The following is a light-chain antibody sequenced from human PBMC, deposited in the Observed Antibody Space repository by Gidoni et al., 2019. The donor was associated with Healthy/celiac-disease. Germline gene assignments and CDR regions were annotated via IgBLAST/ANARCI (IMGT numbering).Light chain of an antibody. J-gene: IGKJ1*01. CDR3: QQYYSTPPT. CDR1: QGISNS. V-gene: IGKV1-NL1*01. CDR2: AAS. Sequence: DIQMTQSPSSLSASVGDRVTITCRASQGISNSLAWYQQKPGKAPKLLLYAASRLESGVPSRFSGSGSGTDYTLTISSLQPEDFATYYCQQYYSTPPTFXQXTKVXIK.